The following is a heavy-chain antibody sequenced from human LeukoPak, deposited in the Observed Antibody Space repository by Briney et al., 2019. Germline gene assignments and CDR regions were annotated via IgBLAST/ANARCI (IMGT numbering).Heavy chain of an antibody. V-gene: IGHV3-7*01. D-gene: IGHD5-24*01. J-gene: IGHJ4*02. CDR3: ARVSRDGYNWGFDY. CDR1: GFTFSSYW. Sequence: GGSLRLSCAASGFTFSSYWMSWVRQAPGKGLEWVANIKQDGSEKYYVDSVKGRFTISRDNAKNSLYLQMNSLRAEDTAVYYCARVSRDGYNWGFDYWGQGTLVIVSS. CDR2: IKQDGSEK.